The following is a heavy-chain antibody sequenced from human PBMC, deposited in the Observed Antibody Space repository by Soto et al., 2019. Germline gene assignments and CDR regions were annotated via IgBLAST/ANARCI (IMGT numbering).Heavy chain of an antibody. D-gene: IGHD5-18*01. J-gene: IGHJ4*02. CDR1: AGSISSGDYY. CDR3: ASVGADTAMAPVKYYFDY. V-gene: IGHV4-30-4*01. Sequence: SETLSLTCTVSAGSISSGDYYWSWIRQPPGKGLEWIGYIYYSGSTYYNPSLKSRVTISVDTSKNQFSLKLSSVTAADTAVYYCASVGADTAMAPVKYYFDYWGQGTRVTVSS. CDR2: IYYSGST.